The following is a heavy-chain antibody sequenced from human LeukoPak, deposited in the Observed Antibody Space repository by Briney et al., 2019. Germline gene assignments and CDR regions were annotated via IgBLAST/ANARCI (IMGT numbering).Heavy chain of an antibody. CDR3: ARDRGPYSGSLYYFDY. CDR2: ISAYSGNT. D-gene: IGHD1-26*01. J-gene: IGHJ4*02. CDR1: GYIFTSYG. Sequence: GASVKVSCKASGYIFTSYGISWVRQAPGQGLEWMGWISAYSGNTNYAQKLQGRVTMTTDTSTSTAYMELRRLRSDDTAVYYCARDRGPYSGSLYYFDYWGQGTLVTVSS. V-gene: IGHV1-18*01.